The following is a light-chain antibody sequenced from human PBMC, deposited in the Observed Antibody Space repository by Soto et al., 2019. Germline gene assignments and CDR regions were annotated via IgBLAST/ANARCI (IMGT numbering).Light chain of an antibody. Sequence: QSALTQPASVSGSPGQSITISCTGTSSDVGTYNYVSWYQQHPGKAPKLMIYDVSNRPSGVSDRFSGSKSGNTASLTISGIQAEDEADSYCSSYTGSSTSVVFGGGTKLTVL. CDR1: SSDVGTYNY. V-gene: IGLV2-14*01. CDR2: DVS. J-gene: IGLJ2*01. CDR3: SSYTGSSTSVV.